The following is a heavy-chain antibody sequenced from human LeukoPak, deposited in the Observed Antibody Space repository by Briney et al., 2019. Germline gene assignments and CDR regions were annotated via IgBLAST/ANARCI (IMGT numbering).Heavy chain of an antibody. V-gene: IGHV3-30*18. CDR1: GFTFSTYG. J-gene: IGHJ4*02. Sequence: PGRSLRLSCAATGFTFSTYGMHWVRQAPGKGLEWVAAISNDGNKKYYADSVKGRFTISRDNPKNTLFLQMNSLRAEDTAVYYCAKEGWDKSYWYGRTDYWGQGTLVTVSS. CDR3: AKEGWDKSYWYGRTDY. D-gene: IGHD2-8*02. CDR2: ISNDGNKK.